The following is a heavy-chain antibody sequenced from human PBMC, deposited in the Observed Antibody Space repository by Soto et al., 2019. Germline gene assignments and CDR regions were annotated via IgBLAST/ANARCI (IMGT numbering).Heavy chain of an antibody. CDR2: INHSGST. CDR1: GGSFSGYY. J-gene: IGHJ6*02. Sequence: TSETLSLTCAVYGGSFSGYYWSWIRQPPGKGLEWIGEINHSGSTNYNPSLKSRVTISVDTSKNQFSLKLSSVTAADTAVYYCARAPGSDYDSHYYYYYGMDVWGQGTTVTVSS. D-gene: IGHD5-12*01. CDR3: ARAPGSDYDSHYYYYYGMDV. V-gene: IGHV4-34*01.